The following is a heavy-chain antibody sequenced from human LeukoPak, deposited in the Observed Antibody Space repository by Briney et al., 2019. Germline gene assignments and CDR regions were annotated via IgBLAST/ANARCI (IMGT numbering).Heavy chain of an antibody. V-gene: IGHV4-59*08. Sequence: SETLSLTCTVSGGSISSYYWSWIRQPPGKGLEWIGYIYYSGSTNYNPSLKSRVTISVDTSKNQFSLKLSSVTAADTAVYYCARHRGAAAGNDAFDIWGQGTMVTVSS. D-gene: IGHD6-13*01. J-gene: IGHJ3*02. CDR1: GGSISSYY. CDR3: ARHRGAAAGNDAFDI. CDR2: IYYSGST.